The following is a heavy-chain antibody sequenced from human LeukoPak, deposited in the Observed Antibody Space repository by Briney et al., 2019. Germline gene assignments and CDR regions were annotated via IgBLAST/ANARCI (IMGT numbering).Heavy chain of an antibody. CDR3: AKGAVGATTAYFDY. J-gene: IGHJ4*02. CDR2: ISGSGGST. V-gene: IGHV3-23*01. Sequence: GGSLRLSCAASGFTFSSYSMNWVRQAPGKGLEWVSAISGSGGSTYYADSVKGRFTISRDNSKNTLYLQMNSLRAEDTAVYYCAKGAVGATTAYFDYWGQGTLVTVSS. CDR1: GFTFSSYS. D-gene: IGHD1-26*01.